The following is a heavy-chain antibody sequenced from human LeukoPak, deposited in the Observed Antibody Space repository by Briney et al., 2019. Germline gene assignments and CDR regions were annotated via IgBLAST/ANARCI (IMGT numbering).Heavy chain of an antibody. Sequence: PSETLSLTCAVYGGSFSGYYWGWIRQPPGKGLEWSGEINHSGSTNYNPSLKSRVTMSVDTSKNQFSLKLTSVSAADTAVYFCARVGGDWFDPWGQGILVTVSS. J-gene: IGHJ5*02. D-gene: IGHD3-10*01. V-gene: IGHV4-34*01. CDR3: ARVGGDWFDP. CDR1: GGSFSGYY. CDR2: INHSGST.